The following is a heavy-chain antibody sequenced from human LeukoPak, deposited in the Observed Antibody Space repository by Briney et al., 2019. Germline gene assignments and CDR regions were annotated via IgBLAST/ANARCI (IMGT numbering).Heavy chain of an antibody. CDR2: IWYDGSNK. Sequence: GGSLRLSCAASGFTFSSYGMHWVRQAPGKGLEWVAVIWYDGSNKYYAGSVKGRFTISRDNSKNTLYLQMNSLRAEDTAVYYCAKDLSEMATIPVVLLDYWGQGTLVTVSS. V-gene: IGHV3-33*06. CDR1: GFTFSSYG. J-gene: IGHJ4*02. D-gene: IGHD5-24*01. CDR3: AKDLSEMATIPVVLLDY.